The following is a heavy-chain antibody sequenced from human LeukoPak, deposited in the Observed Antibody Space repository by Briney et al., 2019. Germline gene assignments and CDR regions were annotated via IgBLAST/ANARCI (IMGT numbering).Heavy chain of an antibody. Sequence: GGSLRLSCAASGFTFSNFAMSWVRQAPGKGLEWVSAISGSGGDTYYADSVKGRFTISRDNAKSSLYLQMNSLRAEDTALYYCAKDTLLLLYWGQGTLVTVSS. CDR2: ISGSGGDT. V-gene: IGHV3-23*01. CDR1: GFTFSNFA. D-gene: IGHD3-22*01. CDR3: AKDTLLLLY. J-gene: IGHJ4*02.